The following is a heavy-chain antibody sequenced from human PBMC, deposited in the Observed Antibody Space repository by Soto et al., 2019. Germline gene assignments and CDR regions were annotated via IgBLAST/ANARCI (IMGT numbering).Heavy chain of an antibody. Sequence: GESLKISCQGGGYDFTAFWIAWVRQMPGKGLEWMGRIDPSDSYTNYSPSFQGHVTISADKSISTAYLQWSSLKASDTVMYYCARHGIVGADDAFDIWGQGTMVTVSS. CDR3: ARHGIVGADDAFDI. D-gene: IGHD1-26*01. CDR1: GYDFTAFW. V-gene: IGHV5-10-1*01. J-gene: IGHJ3*02. CDR2: IDPSDSYT.